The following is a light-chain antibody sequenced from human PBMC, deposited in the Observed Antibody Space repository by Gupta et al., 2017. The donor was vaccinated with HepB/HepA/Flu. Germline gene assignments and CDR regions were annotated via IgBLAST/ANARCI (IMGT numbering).Light chain of an antibody. CDR1: QSITSNY. CDR3: QQYANTPFT. V-gene: IGKV3-20*01. J-gene: IGKJ3*01. CDR2: GTS. Sequence: EIVLTQSPGTLSLSPGERATLSCRASQSITSNYLAWYQQKPGQAPRLLIYGTSSRAAGIPDRFSGSGSGTDFTLTISGLEPEDFAVYYCQQYANTPFTFGPGTKVDIK.